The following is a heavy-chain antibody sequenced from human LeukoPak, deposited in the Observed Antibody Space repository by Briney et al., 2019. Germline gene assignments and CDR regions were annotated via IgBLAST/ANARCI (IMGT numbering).Heavy chain of an antibody. J-gene: IGHJ4*02. CDR3: ARGAPLLVGATVDYFDY. D-gene: IGHD1-26*01. V-gene: IGHV3-33*01. Sequence: TGGSLRLSCAASGFTFSSYGMHWVRQAPGKGREWVAVIWYDGSNKYYADSVKGRFTISRDNSKNTLYLQMNSLRAEDTAVYYCARGAPLLVGATVDYFDYWGQGTLVTVSS. CDR1: GFTFSSYG. CDR2: IWYDGSNK.